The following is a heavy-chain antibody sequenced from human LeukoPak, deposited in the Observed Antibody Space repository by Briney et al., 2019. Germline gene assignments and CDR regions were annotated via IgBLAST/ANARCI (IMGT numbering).Heavy chain of an antibody. D-gene: IGHD2-2*01. V-gene: IGHV3-9*01. J-gene: IGHJ3*02. CDR1: GFTFDDYA. CDR3: AKDMGRVPAASDAFDI. Sequence: GGSLRLSCEASGFTFDDYAMHWVRQAPGKGLKWVSGISWNSGSIGYADSVKGRFTISRDNAKNSLYLQMNSLRAEDTALYYCAKDMGRVPAASDAFDIWGQGTMDTVSS. CDR2: ISWNSGSI.